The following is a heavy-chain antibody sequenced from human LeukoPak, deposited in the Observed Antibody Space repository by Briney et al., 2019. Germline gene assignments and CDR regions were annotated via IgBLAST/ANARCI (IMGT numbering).Heavy chain of an antibody. Sequence: SQTLSLTCAISGDSVSSTSAAWNWIRQSPSRGLEWLGRTCYRSKWFHDYAVSVKSRIIINPDTSKNQFSLQLNSVTPEDTAVYHCARYNGWYFDYWGQGSLVTVSS. CDR3: ARYNGWYFDY. V-gene: IGHV6-1*01. CDR1: GDSVSSTSAA. J-gene: IGHJ4*02. CDR2: TCYRSKWFH. D-gene: IGHD6-19*01.